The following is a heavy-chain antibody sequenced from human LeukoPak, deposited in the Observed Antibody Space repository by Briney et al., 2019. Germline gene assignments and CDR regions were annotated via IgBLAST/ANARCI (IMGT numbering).Heavy chain of an antibody. CDR1: GYTFTSYD. CDR3: ARVGPGLVGYYYMDV. D-gene: IGHD2-8*02. Sequence: ASVKVSCKASGYTFTSYDINWVRQATGQGLEWMGWMNPNSGNTGYAQKFQGRVTITRNTSISTAYMELSSLRSEDTAVYYCARVGPGLVGYYYMDVWGKGTTVTVSS. J-gene: IGHJ6*03. CDR2: MNPNSGNT. V-gene: IGHV1-8*03.